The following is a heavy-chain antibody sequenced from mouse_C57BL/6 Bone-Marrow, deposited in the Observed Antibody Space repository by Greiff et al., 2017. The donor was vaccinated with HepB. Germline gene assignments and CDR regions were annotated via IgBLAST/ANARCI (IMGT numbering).Heavy chain of an antibody. Sequence: VKVEESGGGLVQPGGSMKLSCAASGFTFSDAWMDWVRQSPEKGLEWVAEIRNKANNHATYYAESVKGRFTISRDDSKSSVYLQMNSLRAEDTGIYYCTGVITTVVDYAMDYWGQGTSVTVSS. D-gene: IGHD1-1*01. CDR2: IRNKANNHAT. J-gene: IGHJ4*01. CDR1: GFTFSDAW. V-gene: IGHV6-6*01. CDR3: TGVITTVVDYAMDY.